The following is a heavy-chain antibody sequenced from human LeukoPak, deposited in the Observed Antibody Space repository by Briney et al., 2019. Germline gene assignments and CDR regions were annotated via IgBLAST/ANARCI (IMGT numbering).Heavy chain of an antibody. CDR3: ASTSGCCSGGNCYSAFVY. Sequence: PSETLSLTCTVSGGSVSTYYWNWIRQPPGKGLEWIGYIYYSGSTNYNPSLKSRLTISVDTSNNQFSLKLSSVTAADTAVYYCASTSGCCSGGNCYSAFVYWGQGTLVTVSS. J-gene: IGHJ4*02. CDR1: GGSVSTYY. V-gene: IGHV4-59*02. CDR2: IYYSGST. D-gene: IGHD2-15*01.